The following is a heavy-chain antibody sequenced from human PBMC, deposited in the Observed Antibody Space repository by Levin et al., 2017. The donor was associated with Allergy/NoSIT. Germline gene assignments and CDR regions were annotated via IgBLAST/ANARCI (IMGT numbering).Heavy chain of an antibody. CDR1: GFTFSSYA. CDR3: ARGDAAAAGLRHIGVYYYYDYGMDG. J-gene: IGHJ6*02. D-gene: IGHD6-13*01. Sequence: PGGSLRLSCAASGFTFSSYAMHWVRQAPGKGLEWVAVISYDGSNKYYADSVKGRFTISRDNSKNTLYLQMNSLRAEDTAVYYCARGDAAAAGLRHIGVYYYYDYGMDGWGQGTTVTVSS. CDR2: ISYDGSNK. V-gene: IGHV3-30*04.